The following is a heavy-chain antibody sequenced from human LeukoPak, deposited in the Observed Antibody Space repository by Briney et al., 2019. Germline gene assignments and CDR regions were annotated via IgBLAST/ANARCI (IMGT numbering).Heavy chain of an antibody. D-gene: IGHD2-21*01. CDR1: GFTFSSYS. CDR2: ISSSSSTI. CDR3: ARDYYGDPLDY. Sequence: GGSLRLSCAASGFTFSSYSMNWVRQAPGKGLEWVSYISSSSSTIYYADSVKGRFTISRDNAKNSLYLQMNSLRAEDTAVYYCARDYYGDPLDYWGQGTLATVSS. J-gene: IGHJ4*02. V-gene: IGHV3-48*01.